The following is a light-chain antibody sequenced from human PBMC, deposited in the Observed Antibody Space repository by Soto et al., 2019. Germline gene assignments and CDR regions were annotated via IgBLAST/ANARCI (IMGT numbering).Light chain of an antibody. J-gene: IGKJ5*01. Sequence: EIVLTQSPATLSLSPGERATLSCRASQSVSSYLAWYQQKPGQAPRRLIFGASIRATGIPDRFSGSGSGTDFTLTISRLEPEDFAVFFCQQYGTSEIIFGQGTRLEIK. CDR1: QSVSSY. CDR3: QQYGTSEII. CDR2: GAS. V-gene: IGKV3-20*01.